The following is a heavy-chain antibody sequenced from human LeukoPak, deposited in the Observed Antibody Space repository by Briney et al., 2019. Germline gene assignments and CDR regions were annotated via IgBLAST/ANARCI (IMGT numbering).Heavy chain of an antibody. CDR2: ISWNSGNI. CDR1: GFTFSSSA. J-gene: IGHJ4*02. CDR3: AKDPYYSSSSPFFDY. Sequence: GGSLRLSCAASGFTFSSSAMSWVRQAPGKGLEWVSGISWNSGNIEYADSVKGRFTISRDNAKKSLFLQMNSLRAEDTALYYCAKDPYYSSSSPFFDYWGQGTLVTVSS. D-gene: IGHD6-6*01. V-gene: IGHV3-9*01.